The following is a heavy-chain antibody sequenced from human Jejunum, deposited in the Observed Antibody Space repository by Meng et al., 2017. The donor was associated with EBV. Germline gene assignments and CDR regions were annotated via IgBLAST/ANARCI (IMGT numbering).Heavy chain of an antibody. CDR3: AKDLYSSDWYNWFDP. Sequence: QVQLVESGGGVVQPGRSLILSCAASGFTLSTYGMHWVRQAPGKGLEWVAMIAYDGRSKYYTDSVKGRFTISRDDSNNTLYLQMNSLRVEDTAVYYCAKDLYSSDWYNWFDPWGQGTLVTVSS. CDR1: GFTLSTYG. CDR2: IAYDGRSK. J-gene: IGHJ5*02. D-gene: IGHD6-19*01. V-gene: IGHV3-30*18.